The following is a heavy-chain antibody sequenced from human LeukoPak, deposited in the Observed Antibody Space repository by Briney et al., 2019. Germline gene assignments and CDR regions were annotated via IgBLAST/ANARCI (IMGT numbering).Heavy chain of an antibody. J-gene: IGHJ5*02. D-gene: IGHD2-2*01. CDR1: GASISSNTYY. Sequence: PSETLSLTCTVSGASISSNTYYWGWIRQPPGKGPEWIGSIFYSGATYYNPSLKSRLTISVDTSKNQFSLKLSSVTAADTAVYYCASQLRYCSSTSCSLNWFDPWGQGTLVTVAS. CDR2: IFYSGAT. V-gene: IGHV4-39*01. CDR3: ASQLRYCSSTSCSLNWFDP.